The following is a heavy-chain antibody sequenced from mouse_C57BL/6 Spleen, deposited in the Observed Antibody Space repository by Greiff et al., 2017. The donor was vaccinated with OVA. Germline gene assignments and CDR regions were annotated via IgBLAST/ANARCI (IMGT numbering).Heavy chain of an antibody. CDR2: ISYDGSN. J-gene: IGHJ1*03. Sequence: EVQLQQSGPGLVKPSQSLSLTCSVTGYSITSGYYWNWIRQFPGNKLEWMGYISYDGSNNYNPSLKNRISITRDTSKNQFFLKLNSVTTEDTATYYCAEGSPDWYFDVWGTGTTVTVSS. CDR1: GYSITSGYY. CDR3: AEGSPDWYFDV. V-gene: IGHV3-6*01.